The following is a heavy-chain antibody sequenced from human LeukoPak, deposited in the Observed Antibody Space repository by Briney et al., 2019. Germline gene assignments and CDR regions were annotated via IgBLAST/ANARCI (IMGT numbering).Heavy chain of an antibody. CDR1: GGSFSGYY. Sequence: SETLSLTCAVYGGSFSGYYWSWIRQPPGKGLEWIGEINHSGSTNYNPSLKSRVTISVDASKNQFSLKLSSVTAADTAVYYCARQSGYSYPHWGQGTLVTVSS. J-gene: IGHJ4*02. CDR3: ARQSGYSYPH. V-gene: IGHV4-34*01. CDR2: INHSGST. D-gene: IGHD5-18*01.